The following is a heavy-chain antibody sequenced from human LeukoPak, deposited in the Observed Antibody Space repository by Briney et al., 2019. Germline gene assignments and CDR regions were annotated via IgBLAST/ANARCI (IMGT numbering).Heavy chain of an antibody. CDR2: INPNSGGT. CDR3: AREIAVADIIDY. Sequence: ASVKVSCKASGYTFTGYYMHWVRQAPGQGLEWMGWINPNSGGTNYAQKFQGRVTMTRGTSISTAYMELSWLRSDDTAVYYCAREIAVADIIDYWGQGTLVTVSS. V-gene: IGHV1-2*02. CDR1: GYTFTGYY. D-gene: IGHD6-19*01. J-gene: IGHJ4*02.